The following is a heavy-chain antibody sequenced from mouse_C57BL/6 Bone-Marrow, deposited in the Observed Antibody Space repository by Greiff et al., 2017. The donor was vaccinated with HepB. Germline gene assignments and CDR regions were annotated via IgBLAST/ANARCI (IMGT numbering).Heavy chain of an antibody. D-gene: IGHD1-1*01. CDR1: GFTFCSYG. Sequence: EVQVVESGGDLVKPGGSLKLSCAASGFTFCSYGMSWVRQTPDKRLEWVATISSGGSYTYYPDSVKGRFTISRDNAKNTLYLQMSSLKSEDTAMYYCARDPYYYGSSGAYWGQGTLVTVSA. CDR3: ARDPYYYGSSGAY. V-gene: IGHV5-6*01. J-gene: IGHJ3*01. CDR2: ISSGGSYT.